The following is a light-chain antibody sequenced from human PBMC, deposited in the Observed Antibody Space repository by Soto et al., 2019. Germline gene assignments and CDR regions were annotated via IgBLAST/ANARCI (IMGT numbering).Light chain of an antibody. J-gene: IGKJ2*01. V-gene: IGKV3-15*01. Sequence: EIVMTQSPATLSVSPGERATLSCRASQSVSSNLAWYQQKPGQAPRLLIYGASTRATGIPARFSGSGSGTEFPLTLSSLQSEDFAVYYCQQYNNWPLYTFGQGTKLEIK. CDR1: QSVSSN. CDR3: QQYNNWPLYT. CDR2: GAS.